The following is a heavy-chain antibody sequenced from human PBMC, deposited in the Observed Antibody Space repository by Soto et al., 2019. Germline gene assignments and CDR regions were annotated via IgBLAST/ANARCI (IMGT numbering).Heavy chain of an antibody. J-gene: IGHJ3*02. CDR2: ISAYNGNT. V-gene: IGHV1-18*01. Sequence: SVKVSCTASGYTFTSYGIRWVRQAPGQGLEWMGWISAYNGNTNYAQTLQGKVTMTTDTSTSTDYMELRSLRSDDTAVYYCARDYSSGWYGHDFDNWGQGTMVTVSS. D-gene: IGHD6-19*01. CDR1: GYTFTSYG. CDR3: ARDYSSGWYGHDFDN.